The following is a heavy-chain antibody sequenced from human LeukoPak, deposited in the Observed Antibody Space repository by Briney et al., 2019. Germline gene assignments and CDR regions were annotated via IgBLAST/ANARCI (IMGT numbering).Heavy chain of an antibody. D-gene: IGHD4-17*01. CDR3: ARDRPMTTVTTTGTTYCYYYYMDV. V-gene: IGHV3-48*03. CDR2: ISSSGSTI. J-gene: IGHJ6*03. Sequence: GGSLRLSCAASGFTFSSYEMNWVRQAPGKGLEWVSYISSSGSTIYYADSVKGRFTISRDNAKNSLYLQMNSLRAEDTAVYYCARDRPMTTVTTTGTTYCYYYYMDVWGKGTTVTVSS. CDR1: GFTFSSYE.